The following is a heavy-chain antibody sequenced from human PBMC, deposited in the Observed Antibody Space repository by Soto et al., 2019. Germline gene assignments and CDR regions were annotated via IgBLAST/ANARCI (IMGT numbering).Heavy chain of an antibody. V-gene: IGHV1-8*01. J-gene: IGHJ5*02. CDR3: SVVGQGPNGP. CDR2: MNPNNGDS. Sequence: QVQLVQSGAEVKEPGASVKVSCKASGYTFTNYDINWVRQATGQGPEWMGWMNPNNGDSGSAQKFQGRVTLTRDTAKNTAHIGLGRLEPWDTAVDYLSVVGQGPNGPRGQGTQVTVSS. CDR1: GYTFTNYD. D-gene: IGHD3-22*01.